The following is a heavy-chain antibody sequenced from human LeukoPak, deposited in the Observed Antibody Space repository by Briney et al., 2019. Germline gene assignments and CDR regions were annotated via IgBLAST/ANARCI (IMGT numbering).Heavy chain of an antibody. CDR3: ARHASGELDY. CDR1: GGSISSGDDY. V-gene: IGHV2-70*11. Sequence: QTLSLTCTVSGGSISSGDDYWSWIRQPPGKALEWLARIDWDDDKYYSTSLKTRLTISKDTSKKQVVLTMTNMDPVDTATYYCARHASGELDYWGQGTLVTVSS. J-gene: IGHJ4*02. CDR2: IDWDDDK. D-gene: IGHD1-26*01.